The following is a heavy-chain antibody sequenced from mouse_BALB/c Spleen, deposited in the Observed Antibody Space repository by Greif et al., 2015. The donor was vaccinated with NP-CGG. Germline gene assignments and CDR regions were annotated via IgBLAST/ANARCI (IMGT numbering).Heavy chain of an antibody. V-gene: IGHV1-87*01. D-gene: IGHD2-4*01. CDR1: GYTFTSYW. Sequence: VQRVESGAELARPGASVKLSCKASGYTFTSYWMQGVKQRPGQGLEWIGAIYPGDGDTRYTQKFKGKATLTADKSSSTAYTQLSSLASEDSAVYYCARPIYYDYDYYYAMDYWGQGTSVTVSS. CDR2: IYPGDGDT. J-gene: IGHJ4*01. CDR3: ARPIYYDYDYYYAMDY.